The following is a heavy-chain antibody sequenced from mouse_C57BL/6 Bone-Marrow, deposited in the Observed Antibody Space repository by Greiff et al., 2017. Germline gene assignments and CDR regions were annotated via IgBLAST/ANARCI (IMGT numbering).Heavy chain of an antibody. CDR1: GYSFTGYY. D-gene: IGHD2-3*01. CDR3: ARRADGYWYFDV. J-gene: IGHJ1*03. Sequence: EVQLQQSGPELVRPGASVKISCKASGYSFTGYYMNWVKQSPEKSLEWIGEINPSTGGTTYNQKFKAKATLTVDKSSSTAYMQLKSLTSEDSAVYYCARRADGYWYFDVWGTGTTVTVSS. V-gene: IGHV1-42*01. CDR2: INPSTGGT.